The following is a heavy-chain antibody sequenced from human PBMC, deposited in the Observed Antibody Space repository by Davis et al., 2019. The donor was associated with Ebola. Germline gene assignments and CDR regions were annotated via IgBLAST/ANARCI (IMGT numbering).Heavy chain of an antibody. D-gene: IGHD2-15*01. CDR2: INHSGST. CDR3: ARSRGIVVVVAATRFDY. CDR1: GGSFSGYY. J-gene: IGHJ4*02. V-gene: IGHV4-34*01. Sequence: SQTLSLTCAVYGGSFSGYYWSWIRHPPGKGLEWIGEINHSGSTNYNPSLKSRVTISVDTSKNQFSLKLSSVTAADTAVYYCARSRGIVVVVAATRFDYWGQGTLVTVSS.